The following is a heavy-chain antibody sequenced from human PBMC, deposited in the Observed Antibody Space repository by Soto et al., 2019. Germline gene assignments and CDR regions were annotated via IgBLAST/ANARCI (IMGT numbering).Heavy chain of an antibody. D-gene: IGHD2-15*01. CDR3: ARERGSGGINYSYYGMDV. V-gene: IGHV1-69*01. CDR2: IIPIFGTA. CDR1: GGTFSSYA. Sequence: QVQLVQSGAEVKKPGSSVKVSCKASGGTFSSYAISWVRQAPGQGLEWMGGIIPIFGTANYAQKFQGRVTIYADEAVSRAYVEMGSLRSEDTAVYYGARERGSGGINYSYYGMDVWGQGTTVTVSS. J-gene: IGHJ6*02.